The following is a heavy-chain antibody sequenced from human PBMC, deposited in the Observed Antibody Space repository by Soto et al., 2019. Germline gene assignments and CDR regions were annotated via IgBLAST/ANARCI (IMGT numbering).Heavy chain of an antibody. J-gene: IGHJ6*02. Sequence: ASVKVSCKASGYTFTSYGISWVRQAPGQGLEWMGWISAYNGNTNYAQKLQGRVTMTTDTSTSTAYMELRSLRSDDTAVYYCARDGNGSGWYTRDYYYYGMDVWGQGTTVTVSS. D-gene: IGHD6-19*01. CDR1: GYTFTSYG. CDR2: ISAYNGNT. V-gene: IGHV1-18*01. CDR3: ARDGNGSGWYTRDYYYYGMDV.